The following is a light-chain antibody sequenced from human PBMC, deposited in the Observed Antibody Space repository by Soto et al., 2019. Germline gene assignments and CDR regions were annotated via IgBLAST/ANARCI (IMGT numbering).Light chain of an antibody. Sequence: DIVMTQSPDSLAVSLGERATINCKSSQSVLYSSNNKNYLAWYQQRPGQPLNLLIYWASTRESGVPDRFSGSGSGTDFTLTISSLQAEDVAIYYCQQYFSFPWTFGQGTKVEIK. V-gene: IGKV4-1*01. CDR2: WAS. CDR3: QQYFSFPWT. CDR1: QSVLYSSNNKNY. J-gene: IGKJ1*01.